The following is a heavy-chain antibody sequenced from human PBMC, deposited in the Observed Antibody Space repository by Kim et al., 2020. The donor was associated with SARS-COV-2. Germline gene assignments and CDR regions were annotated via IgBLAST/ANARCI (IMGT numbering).Heavy chain of an antibody. CDR3: AKDLSFRIFWLPDYGMDV. V-gene: IGHV3-30*18. CDR2: ISYDGSNK. D-gene: IGHD3-3*01. CDR1: GFTFSSYG. Sequence: GGSLRLSCAASGFTFSSYGMHWVRQAPGKGLEWVAVISYDGSNKYYADSVKGRFTISRDNSKNTLYLQMNSLRAEDTAVYYCAKDLSFRIFWLPDYGMDVWGQGTTVTVSS. J-gene: IGHJ6*02.